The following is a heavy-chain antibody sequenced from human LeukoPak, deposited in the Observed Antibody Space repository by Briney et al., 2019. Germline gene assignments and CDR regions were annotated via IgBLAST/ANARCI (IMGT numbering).Heavy chain of an antibody. CDR3: ARGGRYCSSTSCHGGRWFDP. Sequence: SETLSLTCAVYGGSFSGYYWSWLRQPPGKGLEWIGEINHSGSTNYNPSLKSRVTISVDTSKNQFSLKLSSVTAADTAVYYCARGGRYCSSTSCHGGRWFDPWGQGTLVTVSS. CDR1: GGSFSGYY. J-gene: IGHJ5*02. D-gene: IGHD2-2*01. V-gene: IGHV4-34*01. CDR2: INHSGST.